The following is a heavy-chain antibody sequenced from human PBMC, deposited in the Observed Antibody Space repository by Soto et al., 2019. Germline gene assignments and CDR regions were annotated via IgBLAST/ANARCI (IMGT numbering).Heavy chain of an antibody. CDR3: ASLEPGIAAAGTP. CDR1: GGTFSSYA. CDR2: IIPIFGTA. Sequence: SVKVSCKASGGTFSSYAISWVRQAPGQGLEWMGGIIPIFGTANYAQKFQGRVTITADESTSTAYMELSSLRSEDTAVYYCASLEPGIAAAGTPWGQGTTVTVSS. V-gene: IGHV1-69*13. J-gene: IGHJ6*02. D-gene: IGHD6-13*01.